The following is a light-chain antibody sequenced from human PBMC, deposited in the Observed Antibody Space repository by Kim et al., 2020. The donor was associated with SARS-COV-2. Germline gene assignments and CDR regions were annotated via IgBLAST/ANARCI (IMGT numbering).Light chain of an antibody. J-gene: IGLJ2*01. CDR3: AAWDDTLSGDVV. V-gene: IGLV1-47*01. CDR1: SSYFGSNY. CDR2: KNY. Sequence: QSVLTQPPSASGTPGQRVTISCSGSSSYFGSNYVYWYQQFSGAAPKLLIYKNYQRPSGVPDRFSGSKSGTSASLAVSGLRSEDEADYYCAAWDDTLSGDVVFGAGTKLTVL.